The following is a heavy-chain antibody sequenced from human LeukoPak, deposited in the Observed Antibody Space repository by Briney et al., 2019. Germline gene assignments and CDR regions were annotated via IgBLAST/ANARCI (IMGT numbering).Heavy chain of an antibody. V-gene: IGHV1-18*01. J-gene: IGHJ5*02. Sequence: ASVKVSCKASGYTFTSYGISWVRQAPGQGLEWMGWISAYNGNTNYAQKLQGRVTMTTDTSTSTAYMELRSLRSDDTAVYYCARDGVCSSTSCYHNWFDPCGQGTLVTVSS. D-gene: IGHD2-2*01. CDR2: ISAYNGNT. CDR3: ARDGVCSSTSCYHNWFDP. CDR1: GYTFTSYG.